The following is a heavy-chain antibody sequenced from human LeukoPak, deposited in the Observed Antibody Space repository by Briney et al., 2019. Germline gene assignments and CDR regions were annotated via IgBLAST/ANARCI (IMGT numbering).Heavy chain of an antibody. V-gene: IGHV3-30*18. J-gene: IGHJ4*02. CDR3: AKSLFMSSGSFDY. CDR2: ISYDGSNK. D-gene: IGHD3-22*01. CDR1: GFTFSSYG. Sequence: GGSLRLSCAASGFTFSSYGMHWVRQAPGKGLEWVAVISYDGSNKYYADAVKGRFTISRDNSKNTLYLQMNSLRAEDTAVYYCAKSLFMSSGSFDYWGQGTLVTVSS.